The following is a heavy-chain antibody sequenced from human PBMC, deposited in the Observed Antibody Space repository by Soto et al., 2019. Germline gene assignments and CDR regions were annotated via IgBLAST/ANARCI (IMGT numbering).Heavy chain of an antibody. V-gene: IGHV3-23*01. D-gene: IGHD1-1*01. Sequence: AGGSLRLSCEVSGFTLTSYGMNWVRQAPDKGLEWVSTIGRGGDTYYADSVKGRFTISRDNSKNTLFLQMNSLRAEDTALYFCAKDGTTTGIHYYAIDVWGQGTTVTVSS. J-gene: IGHJ6*02. CDR2: IGRGGDT. CDR3: AKDGTTTGIHYYAIDV. CDR1: GFTLTSYG.